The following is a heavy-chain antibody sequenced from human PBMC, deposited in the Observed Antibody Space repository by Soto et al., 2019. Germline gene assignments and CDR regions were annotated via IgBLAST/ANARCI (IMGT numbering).Heavy chain of an antibody. CDR2: ISGSGYTSDAGPTI. D-gene: IGHD3-16*02. V-gene: IGHV3-48*03. CDR1: GFTFSSYE. J-gene: IGHJ1*01. Sequence: QPGGSLRLSCAASGFTFSSYEMIWVRQAPGKGLEWVSYISGSGYTSDAGPTIHYADSVKGRFTISRNNAKNSLYLQMNSLRVEDTAVYYCARVSQSFIEYFQHWGQGTLVTVSS. CDR3: ARVSQSFIEYFQH.